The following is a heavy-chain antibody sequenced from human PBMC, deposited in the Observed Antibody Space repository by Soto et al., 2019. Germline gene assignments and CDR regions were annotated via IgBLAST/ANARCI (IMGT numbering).Heavy chain of an antibody. J-gene: IGHJ4*02. CDR1: GVSVSSNSYS. V-gene: IGHV4-39*02. CDR3: ARDHSERYYGSGSYYDY. D-gene: IGHD3-10*01. CDR2: VHYSGST. Sequence: SETLSLTCTVSGVSVSSNSYSWGWVRQPPGKGLEWIATVHYSGSTYYTPSPKSRVTISVDTSKNQFSLKLSSVTAADTAVYYCARDHSERYYGSGSYYDYWGQGTLVTVSS.